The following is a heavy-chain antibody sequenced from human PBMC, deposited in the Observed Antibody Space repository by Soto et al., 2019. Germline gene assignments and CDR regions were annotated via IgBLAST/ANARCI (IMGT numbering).Heavy chain of an antibody. CDR1: GFTFSSDG. CDR2: ISYDGSNK. V-gene: IGHV3-30*18. CDR3: AKETYSGPLDY. J-gene: IGHJ4*02. Sequence: QVQLVESGGGVVQPGRSLRLSCAASGFTFSSDGMHWVRQAPGKGLEWVAVISYDGSNKYYADSVKGRCTISRDNSKNALYVQMNSLRAEDTAVYYCAKETYSGPLDYWGQGTLVTVSS. D-gene: IGHD2-15*01.